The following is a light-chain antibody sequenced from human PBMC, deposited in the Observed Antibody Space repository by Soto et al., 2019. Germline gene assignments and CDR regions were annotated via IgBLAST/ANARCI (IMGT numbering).Light chain of an antibody. J-gene: IGKJ4*01. V-gene: IGKV1-39*01. CDR3: QQRHNTPRT. CDR2: SAS. Sequence: DIQMTQSPSPLSSSVGDRVTVTCRASQSISRCLNLYQQKQGNAPKLLIYSASNLQSGVSSRFSGSGCGTDLILTIRSLHPEAFATYLCQQRHNTPRTFGGGTKVEIK. CDR1: QSISRC.